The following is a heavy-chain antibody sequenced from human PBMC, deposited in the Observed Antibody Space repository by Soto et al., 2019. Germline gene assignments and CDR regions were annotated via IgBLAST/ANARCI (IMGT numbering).Heavy chain of an antibody. D-gene: IGHD3-3*01. J-gene: IGHJ6*02. CDR1: GYTFTSYD. Sequence: ASVKVSCKASGYTFTSYDINWVRQATGQGLEWMGWMNPNSGNTGYAQKFQGRVTMTRNTSISTAYMELSSLRSEDTAVYYCARGLTYYDFWSGYTRPYYYGMDVWGQGTTVTVSS. V-gene: IGHV1-8*01. CDR3: ARGLTYYDFWSGYTRPYYYGMDV. CDR2: MNPNSGNT.